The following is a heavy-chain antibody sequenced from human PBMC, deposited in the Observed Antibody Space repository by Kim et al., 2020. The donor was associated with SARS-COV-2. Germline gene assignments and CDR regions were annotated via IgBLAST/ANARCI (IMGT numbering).Heavy chain of an antibody. CDR3: ASDTWGLDH. CDR1: GFTFSNYW. Sequence: GGSLRLSCAASGFTFSNYWMQWVRQVPGKGLVWVSHINSDGSNTNYADSVKGRFTISRDNSKNTLYLQMNSLRAEDTAVYYCASDTWGLDHWGQVTLVT. V-gene: IGHV3-74*01. CDR2: INSDGSNT. D-gene: IGHD7-27*01. J-gene: IGHJ4*02.